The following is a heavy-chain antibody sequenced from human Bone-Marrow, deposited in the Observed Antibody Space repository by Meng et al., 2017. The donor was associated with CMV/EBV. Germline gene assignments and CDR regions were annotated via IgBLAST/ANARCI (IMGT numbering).Heavy chain of an antibody. D-gene: IGHD2-2*01. CDR1: GYTFTSYY. CDR2: INPSGGST. J-gene: IGHJ5*02. CDR3: ARLYIVVVPAAMGQYNWFDP. V-gene: IGHV1-46*01. Sequence: ASVKVSCKASGYTFTSYYMHWVRQAPGQGLEWMGIINPSGGSTSYAQKFQGRVTMTRDTSTSTVYMELSSLRSDDTAVYYCARLYIVVVPAAMGQYNWFDPWGQGTLVTVSS.